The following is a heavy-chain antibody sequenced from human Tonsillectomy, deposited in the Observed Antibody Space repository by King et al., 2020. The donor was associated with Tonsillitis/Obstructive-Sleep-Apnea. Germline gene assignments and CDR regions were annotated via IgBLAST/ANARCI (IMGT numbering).Heavy chain of an antibody. CDR1: GFTVSTNY. D-gene: IGHD6-13*01. V-gene: IGHV3-66*01. Sequence: VQLVESGGGLVQPGGSLRLSCAASGFTVSTNYMTWVRQAPGKGLEWVAVIYNDGRTYYADSVKDRFTISRDNSKNTLDLQMNSLRAEDTAVYYCATSNIAYDYWGQGTLVTVSS. J-gene: IGHJ4*02. CDR3: ATSNIAYDY. CDR2: IYNDGRT.